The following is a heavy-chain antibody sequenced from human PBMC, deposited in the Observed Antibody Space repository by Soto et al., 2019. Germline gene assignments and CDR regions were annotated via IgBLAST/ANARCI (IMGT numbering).Heavy chain of an antibody. CDR2: IYYSGST. Sequence: SETLSLTCTVSGGSISSSSYFWGWIRQPPGKGLEWIGYIYYSGSTYYNPSLKSRVTISVDTSKNQFSLKLSSVTAADTAVYYCARVQLFAFDIWGQGTMVTVSS. J-gene: IGHJ3*02. CDR3: ARVQLFAFDI. D-gene: IGHD1-1*01. CDR1: GGSISSSSYF. V-gene: IGHV4-30-4*08.